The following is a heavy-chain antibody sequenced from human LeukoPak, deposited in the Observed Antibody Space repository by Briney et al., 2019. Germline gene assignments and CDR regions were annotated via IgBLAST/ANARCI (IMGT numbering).Heavy chain of an antibody. J-gene: IGHJ6*03. CDR1: AGSFSGYY. CDR3: ARRGGIAAAGVFYYYYYMDV. V-gene: IGHV4-34*01. Sequence: SETLSLTCAVYAGSFSGYYWSWIRQPPGKGLEWIGEINHSGNTNYNPSLKSRVTISVDTSKNQFSLRLSSVTAADTAVYYCARRGGIAAAGVFYYYYYMDVWGKGTTVTISS. CDR2: INHSGNT. D-gene: IGHD6-13*01.